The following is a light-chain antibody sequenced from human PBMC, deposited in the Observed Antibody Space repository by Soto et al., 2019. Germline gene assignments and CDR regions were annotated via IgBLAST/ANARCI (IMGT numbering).Light chain of an antibody. V-gene: IGKV3-11*01. J-gene: IGKJ3*01. Sequence: EVVLTQSPATLSLSPGERGTLSCRASQSVGSYLAWYQQKPGQAPRLLIYDASNRATGIPARFSGSGSGTDFTLTISSLEPEDFAVYYCQQRSNWPITFGPGTKVDIK. CDR1: QSVGSY. CDR3: QQRSNWPIT. CDR2: DAS.